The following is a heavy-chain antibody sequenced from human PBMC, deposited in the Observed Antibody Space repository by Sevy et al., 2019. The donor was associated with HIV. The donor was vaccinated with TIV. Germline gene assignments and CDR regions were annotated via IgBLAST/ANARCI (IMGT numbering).Heavy chain of an antibody. V-gene: IGHV1-69*13. CDR3: ARAQHTYYYDSSGYRYYFDY. CDR2: IIPIFGTA. J-gene: IGHJ4*02. D-gene: IGHD3-22*01. Sequence: ASVKVSCKASGGTFSSYAISWVRQAPGQGLEWMGGIIPIFGTANYAQTFQGRVTITADESTSTAYMELSSLRSEDTAVYYCARAQHTYYYDSSGYRYYFDYWGQGTLVTVSS. CDR1: GGTFSSYA.